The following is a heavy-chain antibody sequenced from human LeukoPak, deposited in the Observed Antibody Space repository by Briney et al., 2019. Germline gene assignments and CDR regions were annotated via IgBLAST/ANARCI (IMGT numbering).Heavy chain of an antibody. Sequence: GGSLRLSCAASGFTFSSYGMHWVRQAPGKGLEWVAVISYDGSNKYYADSVKGRFTISRDNSKNTLYLQMNSLRAEDTAVYYCAKEAPSLGSGSYRSGVGYWGQGTLVTVSS. D-gene: IGHD3-10*01. CDR2: ISYDGSNK. CDR1: GFTFSSYG. V-gene: IGHV3-30*18. CDR3: AKEAPSLGSGSYRSGVGY. J-gene: IGHJ4*02.